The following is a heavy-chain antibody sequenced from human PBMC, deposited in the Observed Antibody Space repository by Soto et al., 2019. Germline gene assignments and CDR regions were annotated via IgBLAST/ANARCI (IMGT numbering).Heavy chain of an antibody. CDR2: IDWDDDK. CDR3: ARMIGGDFWSGLVTQPLGMDV. D-gene: IGHD3-3*01. V-gene: IGHV2-70*01. Sequence: ESGPTLVNPTQTLTLTCTFSGFSLSTSGMCVSWIRQPPGKALEWLALIDWDDDKYYSTSLKTRLTISKDTSKNQVVLTMTNMDPVDTATYYCARMIGGDFWSGLVTQPLGMDVWGQGTTVTVSS. CDR1: GFSLSTSGMC. J-gene: IGHJ6*02.